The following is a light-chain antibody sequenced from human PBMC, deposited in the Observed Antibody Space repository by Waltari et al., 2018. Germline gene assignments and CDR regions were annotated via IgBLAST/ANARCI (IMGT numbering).Light chain of an antibody. V-gene: IGKV4-1*01. CDR3: QQYYSTPHT. CDR2: WAS. J-gene: IGKJ2*01. Sequence: DIVMTQSPDSLAVSLGERATINCKSSQSVLYSSNKHNYFGWFQQKPGQPPKLLIYWASARGSGVPDRFSSSGSGTDFSLTISSLQAEDVAVYYCQQYYSTPHTFGQGTKLEIK. CDR1: QSVLYSSNKHNY.